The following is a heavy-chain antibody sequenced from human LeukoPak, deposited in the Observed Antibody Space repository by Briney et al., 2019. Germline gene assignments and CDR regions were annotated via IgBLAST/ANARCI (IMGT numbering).Heavy chain of an antibody. D-gene: IGHD1-26*01. Sequence: ASVKVSCKASEYTFTGYYMHWVRQAPGQGLEWMGWINPNSGGTNYAQKFQGRVTMTRDTSISTAYMELSRLTSDDTAVYYCAREKIVGAANDAFDIWGQGTMVTVSS. CDR2: INPNSGGT. CDR1: EYTFTGYY. J-gene: IGHJ3*02. V-gene: IGHV1-2*02. CDR3: AREKIVGAANDAFDI.